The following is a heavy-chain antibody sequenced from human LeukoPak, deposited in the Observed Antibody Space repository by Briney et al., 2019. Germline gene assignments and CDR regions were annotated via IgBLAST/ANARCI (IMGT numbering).Heavy chain of an antibody. Sequence: PGGSLRLSCAASGFIVSSNYMNWVRQAPGKGLEWVSVIYSGGSTYYADSVKGRFTISRDNSKNTLYFQMNSLRAEDTGVYYCAMFIAADTGWGQGTLVTVSS. CDR2: IYSGGST. J-gene: IGHJ4*02. CDR3: AMFIAADTG. V-gene: IGHV3-66*01. D-gene: IGHD6-6*01. CDR1: GFIVSSNY.